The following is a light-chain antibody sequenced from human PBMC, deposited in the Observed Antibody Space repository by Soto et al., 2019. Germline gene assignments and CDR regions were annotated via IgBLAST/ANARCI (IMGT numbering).Light chain of an antibody. V-gene: IGKV3-20*01. CDR2: GPS. CDR3: HQYGSSPPT. J-gene: IGKJ4*01. Sequence: EIALTQSPGTLSLSPGERATLSCRASQSVYTNFLAWYQQKPGQAPRLLINGPSNRATGIPDRFSGSGSGTDCSLTIDRLEREDFAVYFCHQYGSSPPTFGGGTKGAIK. CDR1: QSVYTNF.